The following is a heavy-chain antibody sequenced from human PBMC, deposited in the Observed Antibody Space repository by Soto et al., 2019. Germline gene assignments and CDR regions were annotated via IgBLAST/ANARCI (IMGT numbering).Heavy chain of an antibody. J-gene: IGHJ6*02. CDR2: ISGSGGST. CDR3: AKSYYDSSGYPPNYYYYGMDV. Sequence: GGSLRLSCAASGFTFSSYAMSWVRQAPGKGLEWVSAISGSGGSTYYADSVKGRFTISRDNSKNTLYLQMNSLRAEDTAVYYCAKSYYDSSGYPPNYYYYGMDVWGQGTTGTVSS. D-gene: IGHD3-22*01. CDR1: GFTFSSYA. V-gene: IGHV3-23*01.